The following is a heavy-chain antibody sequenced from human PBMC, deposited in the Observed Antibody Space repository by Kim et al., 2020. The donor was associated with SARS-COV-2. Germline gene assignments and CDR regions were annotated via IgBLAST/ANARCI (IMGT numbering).Heavy chain of an antibody. Sequence: SETLFLTCTVSGGSISSSSYYWGWIRQPPGKGLEWIGSIYYSGSTYYNPSLKSRVTISVDTSKNQFSLKLSSVTAADTAVYYCARRGVYYDSSGQNYGMDVWGQGTTVTVSS. CDR2: IYYSGST. V-gene: IGHV4-39*01. J-gene: IGHJ6*02. D-gene: IGHD3-22*01. CDR3: ARRGVYYDSSGQNYGMDV. CDR1: GGSISSSSYY.